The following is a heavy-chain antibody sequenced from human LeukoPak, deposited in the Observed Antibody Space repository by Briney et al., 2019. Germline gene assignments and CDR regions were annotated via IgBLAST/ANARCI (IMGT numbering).Heavy chain of an antibody. D-gene: IGHD2-15*01. CDR1: GYTFTVYY. V-gene: IGHV1-2*02. Sequence: ASVKVSCKASGYTFTVYYMHWVRQAPGQGLEWMGWINPNSGGTNYAQKFQGRVTMTRDTSISTAYMELSRLRSDDTAVYYCARGVSGGSLYGMDVWGQGTTVTVSS. CDR2: INPNSGGT. CDR3: ARGVSGGSLYGMDV. J-gene: IGHJ6*02.